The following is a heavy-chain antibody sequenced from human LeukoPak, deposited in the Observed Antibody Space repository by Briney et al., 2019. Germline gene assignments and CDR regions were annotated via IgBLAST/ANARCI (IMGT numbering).Heavy chain of an antibody. V-gene: IGHV3-48*02. J-gene: IGHJ3*02. CDR2: ISSSSTTI. CDR1: GFTLSTYP. CDR3: AREYSSSSGRAFDI. Sequence: GGSLRLSCAASGFTLSTYPMNWVRQAPGKGLQWFSYISSSSTTIYYADSVKGRFTISRDNAKNSLYLQMNSLRDEDTAVYYCAREYSSSSGRAFDIWGQGTMVTVSS. D-gene: IGHD6-6*01.